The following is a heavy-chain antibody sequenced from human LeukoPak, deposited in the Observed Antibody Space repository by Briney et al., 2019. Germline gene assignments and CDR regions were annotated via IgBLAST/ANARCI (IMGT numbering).Heavy chain of an antibody. V-gene: IGHV3-48*04. Sequence: PGGSLRLSCAASGFTFSSYAMSWVRQAPGKGLEWVSYISSSSSTIYYADSVKGRFTISRDNAKNSLYLQMNSLRAEDTAVYYCARDLVDIVVVPAPDIWGQGTMVTVSS. CDR2: ISSSSSTI. J-gene: IGHJ3*02. CDR3: ARDLVDIVVVPAPDI. D-gene: IGHD2-2*03. CDR1: GFTFSSYA.